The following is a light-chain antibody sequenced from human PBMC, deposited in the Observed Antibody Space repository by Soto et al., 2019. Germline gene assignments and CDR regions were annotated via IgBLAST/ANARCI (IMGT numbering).Light chain of an antibody. J-gene: IGLJ2*01. CDR1: SSDIGTYTP. Sequence: QSVLTQTASVSGSPGQSITLPCTGTSSDIGTYTPVSWYQQHPGKAPKLIIYAGNKRPSGVSNRFSGSKSGKTASLTISGLQPEDEADYYCCSYAGSSNFVFGGGTKVTVL. V-gene: IGLV2-23*03. CDR3: CSYAGSSNFV. CDR2: AGN.